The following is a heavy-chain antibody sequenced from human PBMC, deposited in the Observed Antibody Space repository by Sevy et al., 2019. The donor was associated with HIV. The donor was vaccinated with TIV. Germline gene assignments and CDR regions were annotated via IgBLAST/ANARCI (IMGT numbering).Heavy chain of an antibody. D-gene: IGHD3-22*01. V-gene: IGHV3-21*01. J-gene: IGHJ6*02. CDR2: ISSSSSYI. Sequence: GGSLRLSCAASGFTFSSYSMNWVRQAPGKGLEWVSSISSSSSYIYYADSVKGRFTISRDNAKNSLYLQMNSLRAEDTAVYYCARDISDGSGYYYVHYYYGMDVWGQGTTVTVSS. CDR1: GFTFSSYS. CDR3: ARDISDGSGYYYVHYYYGMDV.